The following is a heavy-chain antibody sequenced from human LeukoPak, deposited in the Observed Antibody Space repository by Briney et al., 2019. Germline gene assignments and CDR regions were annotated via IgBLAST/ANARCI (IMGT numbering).Heavy chain of an antibody. Sequence: SETLSLTCTVSGDSISSGDYYWSWIRQPPGKGLEWIGEINHSGSTNYNPSLKSRVTISVDTSKNQFSLKLSSVTAADTAVYYCARVVTNEGSSWPYYYYYYYMDVWGKGTTVTVSS. CDR1: GDSISSGDYY. J-gene: IGHJ6*03. CDR2: INHSGST. D-gene: IGHD6-13*01. V-gene: IGHV4-39*07. CDR3: ARVVTNEGSSWPYYYYYYYMDV.